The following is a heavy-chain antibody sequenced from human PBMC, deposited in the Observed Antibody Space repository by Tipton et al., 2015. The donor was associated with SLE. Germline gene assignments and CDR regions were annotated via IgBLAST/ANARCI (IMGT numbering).Heavy chain of an antibody. Sequence: LRLSCTVSGVSISSGGYYWSWIRQHPGKGLEWIGYIYYSGSTYYNPSLKSRVTISVDTSKNQFSLTLSSVTAADTAVYYCASSYGSGSYYKARDGMDVWGQGTTVTVSS. CDR2: IYYSGST. D-gene: IGHD3-10*01. CDR1: GVSISSGGYY. V-gene: IGHV4-31*02. CDR3: ASSYGSGSYYKARDGMDV. J-gene: IGHJ6*02.